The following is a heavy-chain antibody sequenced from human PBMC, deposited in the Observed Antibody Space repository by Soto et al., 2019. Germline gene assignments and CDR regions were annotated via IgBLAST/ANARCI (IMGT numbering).Heavy chain of an antibody. CDR2: MYSGST. J-gene: IGHJ6*02. D-gene: IGHD4-17*01. CDR1: GGSFNSYY. CDR3: ARDRVSYSGDYPYYYGMDV. Sequence: SETLSLTCTVSGGSFNSYYWSWVRQTPGKGLEWIGYMYSGSTYYNPSLKTRVTFSLDTSKNQFSLKLTSVTAADTAVYYCARDRVSYSGDYPYYYGMDVWGQGTTVTV. V-gene: IGHV4-59*01.